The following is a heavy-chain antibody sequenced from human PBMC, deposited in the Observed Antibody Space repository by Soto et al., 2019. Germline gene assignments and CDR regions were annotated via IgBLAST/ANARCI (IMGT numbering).Heavy chain of an antibody. CDR3: ASKTRNVVTTLGWYFDL. J-gene: IGHJ2*01. D-gene: IGHD2-21*02. Sequence: GESLKISCKGSGYSFTSYWIGWVRQMPGKGLEWMGIIYPGDSDTRYSPSFQGQVTISADKSISTAYLQWSSLKASDTAMYYCASKTRNVVTTLGWYFDLWGRGTLVTVSS. CDR1: GYSFTSYW. V-gene: IGHV5-51*01. CDR2: IYPGDSDT.